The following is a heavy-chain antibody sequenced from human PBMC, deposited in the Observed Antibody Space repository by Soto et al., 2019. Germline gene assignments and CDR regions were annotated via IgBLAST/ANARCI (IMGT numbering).Heavy chain of an antibody. J-gene: IGHJ4*02. Sequence: QVQLQQWGAGLLKPSETLSLTCAVYGGSFSGYYWTWIRQPPGTGLEWIGEINHSGSTNYNPSLKRRVTISVDTSKHQSSLKLTSVTAADTAVYYCARAKITGVFDYWGQGTLVTVSS. D-gene: IGHD2-8*02. CDR3: ARAKITGVFDY. CDR2: INHSGST. V-gene: IGHV4-34*01. CDR1: GGSFSGYY.